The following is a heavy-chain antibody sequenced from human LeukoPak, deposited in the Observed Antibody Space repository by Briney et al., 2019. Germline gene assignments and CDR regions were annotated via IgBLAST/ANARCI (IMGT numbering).Heavy chain of an antibody. D-gene: IGHD5-12*01. Sequence: SQTLSLTCTVSGGSISSGSYSWSWIRQPAGKGLEWIGRIYTSGSTNYNPSLKSRVTISVDTSKNQFSLKLSSVTAADTAVYYCARDPGYEFDAFDIWGQGTMVTVSS. CDR1: GGSISSGSYS. CDR2: IYTSGST. J-gene: IGHJ3*02. V-gene: IGHV4-61*02. CDR3: ARDPGYEFDAFDI.